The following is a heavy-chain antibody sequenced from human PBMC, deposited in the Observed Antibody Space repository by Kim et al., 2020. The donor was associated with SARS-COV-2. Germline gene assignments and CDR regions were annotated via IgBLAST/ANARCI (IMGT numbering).Heavy chain of an antibody. J-gene: IGHJ4*02. CDR3: AGHPDSYGDYYFDY. D-gene: IGHD5-18*01. CDR2: IYYSGST. CDR1: GASVSGGGYY. V-gene: IGHV4-61*08. Sequence: SETLSLTCTVSGASVSGGGYYWTWIRQPPGQGLEWIGYIYYSGSTNYNPSLKSRVTISVDTSKNQFSLKLTSVTAADTAVYYCAGHPDSYGDYYFDYWGQGTLVTVSS.